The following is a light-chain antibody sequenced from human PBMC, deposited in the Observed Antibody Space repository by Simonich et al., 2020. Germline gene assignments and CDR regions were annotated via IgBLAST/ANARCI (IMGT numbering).Light chain of an antibody. V-gene: IGLV2-14*01. CDR3: SSYTSSSTPV. CDR1: ISDVGGYNY. CDR2: DVS. Sequence: QSALTQPASVSGSPGQSITISCTGTISDVGGYNYVSWYQQHPGKAPKLMIYDVSKRPSGVSNRFSGSKSGNTASLTISGLQAEDEADYYCSSYTSSSTPVFGGGTKLTVL. J-gene: IGLJ2*01.